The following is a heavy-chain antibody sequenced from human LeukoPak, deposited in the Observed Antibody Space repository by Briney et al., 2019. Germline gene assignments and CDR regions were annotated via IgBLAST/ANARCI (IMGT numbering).Heavy chain of an antibody. D-gene: IGHD3-10*01. V-gene: IGHV4-34*01. Sequence: PSETLSLTCAVYGGSFSGYYWSWIRQPPGKGLEWIGEINHSGSTNKNPSLKSRVTISVDTSKNQFSLKLSSVTAADTAVYYCARGRYGSGYFDYWGQGTLATVSS. CDR2: INHSGST. CDR1: GGSFSGYY. CDR3: ARGRYGSGYFDY. J-gene: IGHJ4*02.